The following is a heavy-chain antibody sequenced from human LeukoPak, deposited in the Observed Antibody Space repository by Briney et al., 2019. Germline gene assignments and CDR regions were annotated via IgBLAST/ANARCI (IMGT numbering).Heavy chain of an antibody. V-gene: IGHV3-21*01. CDR3: ARDGAAADFDY. D-gene: IGHD6-13*01. Sequence: GGFLRLSCAASGFTFSSYSMNWVRQAPGKGLEWVSSISSSSSYIYYADSVKGRFTISRDNAKNSLYLQMNSLRAEDTAVYYCARDGAAADFDYWGQGTLVTVSS. CDR1: GFTFSSYS. J-gene: IGHJ4*02. CDR2: ISSSSSYI.